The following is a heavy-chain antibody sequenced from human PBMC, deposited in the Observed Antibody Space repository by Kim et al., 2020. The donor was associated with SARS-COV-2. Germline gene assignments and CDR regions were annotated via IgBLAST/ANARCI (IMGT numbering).Heavy chain of an antibody. J-gene: IGHJ6*02. CDR2: INPNSGGT. CDR1: GYTFTGYY. D-gene: IGHD5-12*01. CDR3: ARDLVWREEYSGYDPTYYYYGMDV. Sequence: ASVKVSCKASGYTFTGYYMHWVRQAPGQGLEWMGWINPNSGGTNYAQKFQGWVTMTRDTSISTAYMELSRLRSDDTAVYYCARDLVWREEYSGYDPTYYYYGMDVWGQGTTVTVSS. V-gene: IGHV1-2*04.